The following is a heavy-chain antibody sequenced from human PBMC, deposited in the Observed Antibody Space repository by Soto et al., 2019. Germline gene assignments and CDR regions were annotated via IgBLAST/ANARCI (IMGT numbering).Heavy chain of an antibody. CDR3: ASCNFMLYFDY. CDR1: GDTLRSYG. J-gene: IGHJ4*02. V-gene: IGHV1-18*01. D-gene: IGHD3-10*02. CDR2: ISGNNDNT. Sequence: QVHLVQSGAESREPGASVKVSCRTSGDTLRSYGFIWVRQAPGQGLEWMGWISGNNDNTKYAQKFQGRVTRTKDTSTSTAYMELRSLRYDDTAVYYCASCNFMLYFDYWGQGTQVTVSS.